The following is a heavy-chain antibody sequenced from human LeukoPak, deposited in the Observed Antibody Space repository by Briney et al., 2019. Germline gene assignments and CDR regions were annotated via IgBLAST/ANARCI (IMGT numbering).Heavy chain of an antibody. Sequence: SQTLSLTCAISGVFVSSNDAAWSWIRKSPSRGLEWLGRTYYRSEWSAEYAASVRSRVTITPDTSRNQFSLHLSSVTPEDSAVYYCARERDCDSRTSCYRHFAHWGQGTLVTVS. V-gene: IGHV6-1*01. J-gene: IGHJ4*02. CDR3: ARERDCDSRTSCYRHFAH. D-gene: IGHD2-2*01. CDR2: TYYRSEWSA. CDR1: GVFVSSNDAA.